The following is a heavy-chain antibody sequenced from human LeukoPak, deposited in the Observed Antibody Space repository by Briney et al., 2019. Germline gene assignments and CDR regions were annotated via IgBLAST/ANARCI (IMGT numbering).Heavy chain of an antibody. D-gene: IGHD3-10*01. CDR3: ARVVDGSGSYYDDYYYYMDV. V-gene: IGHV4-39*07. CDR2: IYYSGST. Sequence: PSETLSLTCTVSDGSISSSSYYWGWIRQPPGKGLEWIGSIYYSGSTYYNPSLKSRVTISVDTSKNQFSLKLSSVTAADTAVYYCARVVDGSGSYYDDYYYYMDVWGKGTTVTVSS. J-gene: IGHJ6*03. CDR1: DGSISSSSYY.